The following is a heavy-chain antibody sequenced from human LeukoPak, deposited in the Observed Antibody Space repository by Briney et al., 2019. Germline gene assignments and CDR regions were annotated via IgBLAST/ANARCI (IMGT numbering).Heavy chain of an antibody. CDR3: ARYEVPAAYFDY. J-gene: IGHJ4*02. CDR1: GYSISSGHY. CDR2: IYHSGTT. V-gene: IGHV4-38-2*02. D-gene: IGHD2-2*01. Sequence: PSETLSLTCTVSGYSISSGHYWGWIRQPPGKGLERIGNIYHSGTTYYNPSLKSRVTISVDTSKNHFSLNLSSVTAADTAVYYCARYEVPAAYFDYWGQGTLVSVSS.